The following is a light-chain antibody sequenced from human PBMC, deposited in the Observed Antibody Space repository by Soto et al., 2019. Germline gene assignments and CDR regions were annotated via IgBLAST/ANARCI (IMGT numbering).Light chain of an antibody. J-gene: IGLJ2*01. Sequence: QSALTQPASVSGSPGQSITISCTGTSNDDGDYNYVSWYQQHPGKAPKLMIYDVSNRPSGVSFRFSGSKSGNTVSLTISGLQAEDEADYYCSSYTSSSTVVFGGGTQLTVL. CDR3: SSYTSSSTVV. CDR1: SNDDGDYNY. CDR2: DVS. V-gene: IGLV2-14*01.